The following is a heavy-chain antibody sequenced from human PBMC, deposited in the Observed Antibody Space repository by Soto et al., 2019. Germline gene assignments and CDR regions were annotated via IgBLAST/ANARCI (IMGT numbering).Heavy chain of an antibody. J-gene: IGHJ4*02. CDR1: GFTFSSYW. Sequence: GGSLRLSCAASGFTFSSYWMHWVRQTPGKGLVWVSRIDIAGSTTTYADSVKGRFTISRDNAKNTLYLQMNSLRAEDTAVYYCARDQTVAGPTTFDYCGQGTLVTVSS. CDR2: IDIAGSTT. CDR3: ARDQTVAGPTTFDY. V-gene: IGHV3-74*01. D-gene: IGHD6-19*01.